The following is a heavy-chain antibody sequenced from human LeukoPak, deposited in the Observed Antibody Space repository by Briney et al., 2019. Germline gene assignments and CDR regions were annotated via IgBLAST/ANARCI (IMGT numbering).Heavy chain of an antibody. J-gene: IGHJ4*02. CDR3: ARDGGGSWFDY. Sequence: GGSLRLSCGTSGFSFSNYGMHRVRQAPGKGLEWVAVIWYDGSYKYYEDSVKGRFTISRDNSKNTLYLQMNSLRAEDTAVYYCARDGGGSWFDYWGQGTLVTVSS. CDR1: GFSFSNYG. V-gene: IGHV3-33*01. CDR2: IWYDGSYK. D-gene: IGHD3-3*01.